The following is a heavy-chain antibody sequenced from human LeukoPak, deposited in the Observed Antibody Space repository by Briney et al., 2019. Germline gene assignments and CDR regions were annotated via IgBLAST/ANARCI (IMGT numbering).Heavy chain of an antibody. CDR1: GFTFSSYS. D-gene: IGHD3-3*01. V-gene: IGHV3-21*01. Sequence: GGSLRLSCAASGFTFSSYSMNWVRQAPGKGLGWVSSISSSSSYIYYADSVKGRFTISRDNAKNSLYLQMNSLRAEDTAVYYCARGTGTIFGVVIKRNWFDHWGQGTLVTVSS. J-gene: IGHJ5*02. CDR3: ARGTGTIFGVVIKRNWFDH. CDR2: ISSSSSYI.